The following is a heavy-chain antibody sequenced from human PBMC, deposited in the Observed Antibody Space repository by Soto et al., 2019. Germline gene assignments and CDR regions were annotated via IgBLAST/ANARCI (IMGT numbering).Heavy chain of an antibody. D-gene: IGHD5-18*01. Sequence: QVQLVQSGAEVKKPGASVKVSCKASGYTFTSYYMHWVRQAPGQGLEWMGIINPSGGSTSYAQKFQGRVTMTRDTSTSTVYMELSSLRSEDTAVYYCARDLSPGDTAMVTSGYYYYGMDVWGQGTTVTVSS. CDR1: GYTFTSYY. V-gene: IGHV1-46*01. J-gene: IGHJ6*02. CDR3: ARDLSPGDTAMVTSGYYYYGMDV. CDR2: INPSGGST.